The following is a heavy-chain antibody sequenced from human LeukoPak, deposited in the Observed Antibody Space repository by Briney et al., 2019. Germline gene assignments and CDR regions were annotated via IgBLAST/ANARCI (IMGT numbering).Heavy chain of an antibody. J-gene: IGHJ6*02. V-gene: IGHV6-1*01. D-gene: IGHD2-2*01. CDR1: GDSVSSNSAA. CDR2: TYYRSKWYN. Sequence: SQTLSLTCAISGDSVSSNSAAWNWIRQSPSRGLEWLGRTYYRSKWYNDYAVSVKSRITINPDTSKNQFSLQLNSVTPEDTAVYYCVRSSCSSTSCPAYGMDVWGQGTTVTVSS. CDR3: VRSSCSSTSCPAYGMDV.